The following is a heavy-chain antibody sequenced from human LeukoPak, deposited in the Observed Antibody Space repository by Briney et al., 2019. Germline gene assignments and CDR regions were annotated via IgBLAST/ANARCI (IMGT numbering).Heavy chain of an antibody. CDR1: GGSISSSSYY. Sequence: SETLSLTCTVSGGSISSSSYYWGWIRQPPGKGLEWIGSIYYSGSTYYNPSLKSRVTISVDTSKNQFSLKLSSVTAADTAVYYCARVKGRSDAFDIWGQGTMVTVSS. V-gene: IGHV4-39*07. J-gene: IGHJ3*02. CDR2: IYYSGST. CDR3: ARVKGRSDAFDI.